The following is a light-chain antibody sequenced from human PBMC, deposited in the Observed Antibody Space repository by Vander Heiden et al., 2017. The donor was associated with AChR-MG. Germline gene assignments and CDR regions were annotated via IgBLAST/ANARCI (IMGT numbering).Light chain of an antibody. V-gene: IGLV1-44*01. CDR2: TNN. Sequence: QSVLTPPPSASGTPGQRVTVPCSGSGSNIGSNNVDWYQNLPGAAPRLLIYTNNLRPSGVPDRFSGSKSGTSASLAISGLQSDDEADYYCATWDDSLNGLYVFGAGTKVTVL. CDR1: GSNIGSNN. J-gene: IGLJ1*01. CDR3: ATWDDSLNGLYV.